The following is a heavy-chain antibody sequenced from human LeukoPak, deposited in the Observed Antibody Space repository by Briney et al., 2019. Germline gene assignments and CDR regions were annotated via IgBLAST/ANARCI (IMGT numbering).Heavy chain of an antibody. CDR2: IYYSGNT. D-gene: IGHD5-18*01. V-gene: IGHV4-59*01. CDR3: ARGYAYGPNYYFDY. CDR1: GGSISNYY. J-gene: IGHJ4*02. Sequence: SETLSLTCTFSGGSISNYYWSWIRQTPGKGLEWIGCIYYSGNTDYNPSLKSRVTISVDTSKNQFSLKLSSVTAADTATYYCARGYAYGPNYYFDYWGQGTLVTVSS.